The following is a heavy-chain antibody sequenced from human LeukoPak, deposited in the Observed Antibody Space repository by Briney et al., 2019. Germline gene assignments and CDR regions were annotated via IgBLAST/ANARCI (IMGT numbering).Heavy chain of an antibody. CDR1: GFTFSSYA. D-gene: IGHD3-10*01. V-gene: IGHV3-30-3*01. J-gene: IGHJ4*02. CDR3: ARDTYYYGSGSHDY. CDR2: ISYDGSNK. Sequence: GGSLRLSCAASGFTFSSYAMHWVRQAPGKGLEWVAVISYDGSNKYYADSVKGRFTISRDNSKNTLYLQMNSLRAEDTAVYYCARDTYYYGSGSHDYWGQGTLVTVSS.